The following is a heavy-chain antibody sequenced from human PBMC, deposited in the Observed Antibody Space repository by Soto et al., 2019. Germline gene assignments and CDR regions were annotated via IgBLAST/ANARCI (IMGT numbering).Heavy chain of an antibody. CDR3: AREKYQLLGLPGYYYYGMDV. CDR2: ISSSGSTI. V-gene: IGHV3-48*03. J-gene: IGHJ6*02. CDR1: GFTFSSYE. D-gene: IGHD2-2*01. Sequence: ESGGGLVQPGGSLRLSCAASGFTFSSYEMNWVRQAPGKGLEWVSYISSSGSTIYYADSVKGRFTISRDNAKNSLYLQMNSLRAEDTAVYYCAREKYQLLGLPGYYYYGMDVWGQGTTVTVSS.